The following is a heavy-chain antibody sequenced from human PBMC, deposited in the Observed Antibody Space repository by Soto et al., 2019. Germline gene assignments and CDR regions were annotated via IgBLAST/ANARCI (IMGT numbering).Heavy chain of an antibody. V-gene: IGHV5-51*01. J-gene: IGHJ4*02. CDR3: ARLRYQLPGGSRCDY. CDR1: GYSFTSYW. CDR2: IYPGDSDT. D-gene: IGHD2-2*01. Sequence: PGESLKISCKGSGYSFTSYWIGWVRQMPGKGLEWMGIIYPGDSDTRYSPSFQGQVTISADKSISTAYLQWSSLKASDTAMYYCARLRYQLPGGSRCDYWGQGTLVTVSS.